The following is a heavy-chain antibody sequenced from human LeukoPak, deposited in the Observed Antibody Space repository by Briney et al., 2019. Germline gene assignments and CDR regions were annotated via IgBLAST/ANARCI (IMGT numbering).Heavy chain of an antibody. CDR1: GFTFSSYA. V-gene: IGHV3-30*04. CDR3: ARESFD. J-gene: IGHJ4*02. Sequence: GGSLRLSCAASGFTFSSYAMHWVRQAPGKGLEWVAVISYDGSNKYYADSVKGRFTISRDNSKNTLYLQMNSLRAEDTAVYYCARESFDWGQGTLVTASS. D-gene: IGHD1-26*01. CDR2: ISYDGSNK.